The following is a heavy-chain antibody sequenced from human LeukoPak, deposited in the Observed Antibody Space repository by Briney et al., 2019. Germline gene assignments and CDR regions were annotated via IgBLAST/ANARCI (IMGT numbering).Heavy chain of an antibody. CDR1: GGSISSGDYY. V-gene: IGHV4-30-4*08. J-gene: IGHJ4*02. Sequence: SQTLSLTCTVSGGSISSGDYYWSWIRQPPGKGLEWIGYIYYSGSTYYNPSLKSRVTISVDTSKNQFSLKLRSVTAADTAVYYCARQNCGGDCYTDYWGQGTLVTVSS. D-gene: IGHD2-21*01. CDR2: IYYSGST. CDR3: ARQNCGGDCYTDY.